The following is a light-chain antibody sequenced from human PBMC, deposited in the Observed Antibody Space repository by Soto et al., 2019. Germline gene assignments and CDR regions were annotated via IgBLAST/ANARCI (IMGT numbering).Light chain of an antibody. CDR3: QHYGSTPT. V-gene: IGKV3-20*01. CDR1: QSVSGSY. J-gene: IGKJ1*01. Sequence: IVLTQSPGTLSLSPGERATLSCRASQSVSGSYLAWHQQKPGQAPRLLIYGASSRATGIPDRFTGSGSGTDFTLTISRLEPEDFAVYYCQHYGSTPTFGQGTKVEIK. CDR2: GAS.